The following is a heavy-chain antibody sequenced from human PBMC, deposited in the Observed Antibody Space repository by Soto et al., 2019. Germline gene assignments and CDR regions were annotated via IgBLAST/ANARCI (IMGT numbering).Heavy chain of an antibody. CDR1: GGTINSYA. CDR3: AASHVVAAKVVSFDL. Sequence: QVQLVQSGAEVKKPGSSVKVSCKASGGTINSYAVSWVRQAPGQGLEWMGGIITSFGTTNYAQKFQGTFSITEAESTKTAAMEPTSPRSEATAVYYGAASHVVAAKVVSFDLWGPGTLITVSS. J-gene: IGHJ2*01. V-gene: IGHV1-69*01. CDR2: IITSFGTT. D-gene: IGHD2-15*01.